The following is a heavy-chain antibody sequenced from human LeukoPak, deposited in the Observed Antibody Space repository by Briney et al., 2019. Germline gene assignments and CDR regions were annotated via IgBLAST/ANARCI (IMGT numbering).Heavy chain of an antibody. CDR2: IYYSGST. CDR1: GGSISSSSYY. D-gene: IGHD6-19*01. Sequence: SETLSLTCTVSGGSISSSSYYWGWIRQPPGKGLEWIGSIYYSGSTYYNPSLKSRVTISVDTSKNQFSLKLSSVTAADTAVYYCARHVLLGFIAVAGPFDPWGQGTLVTVPS. CDR3: ARHVLLGFIAVAGPFDP. V-gene: IGHV4-39*01. J-gene: IGHJ5*02.